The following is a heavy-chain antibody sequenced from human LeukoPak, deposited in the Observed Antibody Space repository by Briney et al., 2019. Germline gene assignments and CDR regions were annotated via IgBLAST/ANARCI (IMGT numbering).Heavy chain of an antibody. CDR3: VKGLGYCGGGSCYTATDY. CDR1: GFTFSSYA. J-gene: IGHJ4*02. CDR2: ISSNGGST. V-gene: IGHV3-64D*06. Sequence: GGSLRLSCSASGFTFSSYAMHWVRQAPGKGLEYVSAISSNGGSTYYADSVKGRFTISRDNSKNTLYLQMSSLRAEDTAVYYCVKGLGYCGGGSCYTATDYWGQGTLVTVSS. D-gene: IGHD2-15*01.